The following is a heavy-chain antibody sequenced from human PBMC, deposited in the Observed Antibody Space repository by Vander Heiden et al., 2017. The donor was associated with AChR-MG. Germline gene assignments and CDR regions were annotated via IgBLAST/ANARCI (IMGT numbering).Heavy chain of an antibody. CDR2: ISYDGSSN. J-gene: IGHJ4*02. CDR3: ARDLYCSGGSSYSGLDY. CDR1: AFIFRNCA. D-gene: IGHD2-15*01. Sequence: QVQLVESGGGVVQPGRSLRLPCAASAFIFRNCAMHGVRQAPGKGLEWVAVISYDGSSNDYADSVKGRVTISRDNSKNTLYLQMNSLRAEDTAMYYCARDLYCSGGSSYSGLDYWGQGTLVTVSS. V-gene: IGHV3-30-3*01.